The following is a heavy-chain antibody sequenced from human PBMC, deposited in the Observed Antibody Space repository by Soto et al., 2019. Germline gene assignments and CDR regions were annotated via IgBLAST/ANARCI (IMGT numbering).Heavy chain of an antibody. CDR3: ARDFWSGYPED. D-gene: IGHD3-3*01. J-gene: IGHJ4*02. CDR2: IYWNDDK. V-gene: IGHV2-5*01. CDR1: GFSLSTSGVG. Sequence: QITLKESGPTLVKPTQTHTLTCTFSGFSLSTSGVGVGWIRQSPGKALEWLALIYWNDDKRYSPSLKSRLTITKDTSKNQVVLTMTNMDPVDTGTYYCARDFWSGYPEDWGQGTLVTVSS.